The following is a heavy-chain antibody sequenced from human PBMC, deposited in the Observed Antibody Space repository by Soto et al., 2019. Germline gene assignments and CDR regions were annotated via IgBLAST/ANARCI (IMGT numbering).Heavy chain of an antibody. J-gene: IGHJ6*02. D-gene: IGHD1-26*01. CDR2: ISFDGKNK. Sequence: PGGSLRLSCAVSGGTFNRQAINWVRQAPGKGLEWVAVISFDGKNKYYGDSVEGRFTVSRENFNNTVYLQMNSLRGEDTAVYFCARDRWEQAPPRYYYGMDVWGQGTTVTVSS. CDR1: GGTFNRQA. V-gene: IGHV3-30*04. CDR3: ARDRWEQAPPRYYYGMDV.